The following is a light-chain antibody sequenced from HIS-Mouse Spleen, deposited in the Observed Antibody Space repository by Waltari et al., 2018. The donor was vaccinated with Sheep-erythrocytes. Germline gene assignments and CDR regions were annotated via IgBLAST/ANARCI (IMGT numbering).Light chain of an antibody. CDR2: WAS. Sequence: DIVMTQSPDSLAVSLGERATINCQSRQRVLDSYNNQNYSAWYQQKPGQPPKLLIYWASTRESGVPDRFSGSGSGTDFTLTISSLQAEDVAVYYCQQYYSTLLTFGGGTKVEIK. V-gene: IGKV4-1*01. J-gene: IGKJ4*01. CDR1: QRVLDSYNNQNY. CDR3: QQYYSTLLT.